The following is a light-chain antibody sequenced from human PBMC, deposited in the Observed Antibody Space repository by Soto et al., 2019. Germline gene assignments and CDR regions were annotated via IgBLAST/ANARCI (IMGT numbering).Light chain of an antibody. CDR3: SSYTWSSTLYV. CDR2: DVS. Sequence: QSVLTQPASVSGSPGQSITISCTGTSSDVGVYNYVSWYQQHPGKVPKLMIYDVSNRPSGVSNRFSGSKSGNTASLTISGLHAEDDADYFCSSYTWSSTLYVFGAGTKVNV. J-gene: IGLJ1*01. V-gene: IGLV2-14*01. CDR1: SSDVGVYNY.